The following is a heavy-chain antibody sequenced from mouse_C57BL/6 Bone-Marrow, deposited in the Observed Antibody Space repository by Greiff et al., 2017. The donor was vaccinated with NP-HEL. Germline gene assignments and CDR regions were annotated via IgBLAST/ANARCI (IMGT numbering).Heavy chain of an antibody. CDR1: GYAFSSSW. CDR3: ARHYYGSSHWYFEV. Sequence: VQLQESGPELVKPGASVKISCKASGYAFSSSWMNWVKQRPGKGLEWIGRIYPGDGDTNYNGKFKGKATLTADKSSSTAYMQLSSLTSEDSAVYFCARHYYGSSHWYFEVWGTGTTVTVSS. J-gene: IGHJ1*03. V-gene: IGHV1-82*01. CDR2: IYPGDGDT. D-gene: IGHD1-1*01.